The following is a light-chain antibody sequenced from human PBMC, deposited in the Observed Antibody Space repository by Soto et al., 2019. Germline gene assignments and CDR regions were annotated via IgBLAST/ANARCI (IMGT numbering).Light chain of an antibody. V-gene: IGKV3-15*01. CDR1: QSVSSD. J-gene: IGKJ2*01. CDR2: GAS. Sequence: EIVMTQSPATLSVSPGERATLSCRASQSVSSDLAWYHQKPGQAPRLLIYGASTRATGIPARFSGSGSGTEFTLTINSLQSEDFAVYYCQQYYNWPPYTFGQGTKLQIE. CDR3: QQYYNWPPYT.